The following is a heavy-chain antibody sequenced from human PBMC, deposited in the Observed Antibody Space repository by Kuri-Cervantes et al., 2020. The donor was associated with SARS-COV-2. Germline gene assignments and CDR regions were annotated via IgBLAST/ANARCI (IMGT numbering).Heavy chain of an antibody. CDR1: GFTFGDYA. D-gene: IGHD2-21*02. CDR3: TREQAYCGGDCYSWFDY. V-gene: IGHV3-49*04. J-gene: IGHJ4*02. Sequence: GESLKISCAASGFTFGDYAMSWVRQAPGKGLEWVGFIRSTPYTGTTEYAASVKGRFTISRDDSKSIAYLQMNSLKTEDTAVYYCTREQAYCGGDCYSWFDYWGQGTLVTVSS. CDR2: IRSTPYTGTT.